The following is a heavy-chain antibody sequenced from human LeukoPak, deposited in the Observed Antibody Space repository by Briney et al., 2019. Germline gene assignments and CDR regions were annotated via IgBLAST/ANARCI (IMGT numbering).Heavy chain of an antibody. CDR3: ARDFPGIGRGTFDF. J-gene: IGHJ3*01. D-gene: IGHD3-10*01. CDR1: GFIFNTFW. V-gene: IGHV3-7*03. CDR2: INQDGSDM. Sequence: GGSLRLSCAASGFIFNTFWMNWVRLTPGKGLEWVAKINQDGSDMYYVDSVKGRFFVSRDNARNLVYLQMNSLRVDDTAVYYCARDFPGIGRGTFDFWGQGTIVIVSS.